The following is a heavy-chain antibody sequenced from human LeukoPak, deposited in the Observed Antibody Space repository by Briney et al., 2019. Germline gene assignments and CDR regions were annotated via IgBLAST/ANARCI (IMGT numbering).Heavy chain of an antibody. CDR1: GFTFSSYS. CDR2: ISSSSSYI. Sequence: GGSLRLSCAASGFTFSSYSMNWVRQAPGKGLEWVSSISSSSSYIYYADSVKGRFTISRDNAKNSLYLQMNSLRAEDTAVYYCARDLGYYGSGSKVYYFDYWGQGTLVTVSS. J-gene: IGHJ4*02. V-gene: IGHV3-21*01. CDR3: ARDLGYYGSGSKVYYFDY. D-gene: IGHD3-10*01.